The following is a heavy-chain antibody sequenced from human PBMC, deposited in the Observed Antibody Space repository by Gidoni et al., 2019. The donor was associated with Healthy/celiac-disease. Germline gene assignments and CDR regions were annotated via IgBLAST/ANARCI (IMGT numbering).Heavy chain of an antibody. Sequence: QVQLQQWGAGLLKPSDTLSLTCAVYVGSFSGYYWSWIRQPPGKGLEWIGEINNSGSTNYNPSLKSRVTISVDTSKNQFSLKLSYGTAADTAVYYCARVPVRIEQWLVRGYFDYWGQGTLVTVSS. J-gene: IGHJ4*02. CDR2: INNSGST. CDR3: ARVPVRIEQWLVRGYFDY. D-gene: IGHD6-19*01. CDR1: VGSFSGYY. V-gene: IGHV4-34*01.